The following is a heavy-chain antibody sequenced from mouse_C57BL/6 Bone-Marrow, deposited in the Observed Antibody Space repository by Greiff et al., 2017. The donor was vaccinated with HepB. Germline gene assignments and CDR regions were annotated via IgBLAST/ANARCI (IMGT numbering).Heavy chain of an antibody. J-gene: IGHJ3*01. CDR3: ARGELGAWFAY. CDR2: ISNGGGST. D-gene: IGHD4-1*01. V-gene: IGHV5-12*01. Sequence: EVQRVESGGGLVQPGGSLKLSCAASGFTFSDYYMYWVRQTPEKRLEWVAYISNGGGSTYYPDTVKGRFTISRDNAKNTLYLQMSRLKSEDTARYYCARGELGAWFAYWGQGTLVTVSA. CDR1: GFTFSDYY.